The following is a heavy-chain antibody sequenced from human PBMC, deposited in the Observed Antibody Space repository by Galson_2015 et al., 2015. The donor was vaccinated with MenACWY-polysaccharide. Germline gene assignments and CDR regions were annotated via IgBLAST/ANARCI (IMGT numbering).Heavy chain of an antibody. V-gene: IGHV4-39*07. D-gene: IGHD1-26*01. CDR1: SGSFTSGNYY. CDR2: IYNDGRI. CDR3: ARGVGTTGFDS. Sequence: ETLSLTCTVSSGSFTSGNYYWGWIRQPPGKGLEYIVTIYNDGRIYNSPSLKSRVSISVDTSKNQFSLKLTSVAAADAAIYYCARGVGTTGFDSWGQGSLVTVSS. J-gene: IGHJ4*02.